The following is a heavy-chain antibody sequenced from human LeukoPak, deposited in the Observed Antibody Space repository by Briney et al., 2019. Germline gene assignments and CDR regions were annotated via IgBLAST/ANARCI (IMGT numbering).Heavy chain of an antibody. CDR2: INGSGGDK. CDR1: GFTFSSYA. D-gene: IGHD1-1*01. J-gene: IGHJ4*02. Sequence: PGGSLRLSCAASGFTFSSYALSWVRQAPGKGLDWVSGINGSGGDKYHADSVKGRFTISRDNSRNTVYLHMNGLRAEDTAVYFCAKMAGPERRRYFDSWGQGTLVSVSS. CDR3: AKMAGPERRRYFDS. V-gene: IGHV3-23*01.